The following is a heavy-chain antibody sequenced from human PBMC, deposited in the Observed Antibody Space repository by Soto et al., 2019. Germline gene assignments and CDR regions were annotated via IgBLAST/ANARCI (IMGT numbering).Heavy chain of an antibody. CDR1: GFTFSHSG. CDR3: AKDTPGTVSR. V-gene: IGHV3-30*18. D-gene: IGHD3-10*01. CDR2: ISSDGNSQ. J-gene: IGHJ4*02. Sequence: QVQLVESGGGVVQPGRSLRLSCAASGFTFSHSGFHWVRQAPGKGLEWVIFISSDGNSQYYGDSVKGRFTISRDNSRNTLYLQMNSLRPEATAVYYCAKDTPGTVSRWGEGTLVTVSS.